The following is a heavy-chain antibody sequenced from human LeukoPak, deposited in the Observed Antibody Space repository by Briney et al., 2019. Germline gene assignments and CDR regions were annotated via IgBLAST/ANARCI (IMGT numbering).Heavy chain of an antibody. Sequence: GGSLRLSCAASGFTFSSYEMNWVRQAPGKGLEWVSSISSSSSYIYDADSVKGRFTISRDNAKNSLYLQMNSLRAEDTAMYYCARAHSGQEWWFDYWGQGTLVTVSS. V-gene: IGHV3-21*01. J-gene: IGHJ4*02. CDR2: ISSSSSYI. CDR3: ARAHSGQEWWFDY. CDR1: GFTFSSYE. D-gene: IGHD2-15*01.